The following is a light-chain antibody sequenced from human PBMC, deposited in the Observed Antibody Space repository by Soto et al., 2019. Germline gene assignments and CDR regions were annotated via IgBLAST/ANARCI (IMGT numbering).Light chain of an antibody. Sequence: QSVLTQPPSASGTPGQRVTISCSGSSSNIGSYTVNWYQQLPETAPKLLIYSNNQRPSGVPDRFSGSKSGTSASLAISGLQSEDEADYNCAAWDDSLNGVVFGGGTKLTVL. J-gene: IGLJ2*01. V-gene: IGLV1-44*01. CDR3: AAWDDSLNGVV. CDR2: SNN. CDR1: SSNIGSYT.